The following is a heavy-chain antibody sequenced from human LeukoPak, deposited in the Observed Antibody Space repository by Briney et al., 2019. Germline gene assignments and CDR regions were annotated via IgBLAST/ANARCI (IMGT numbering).Heavy chain of an antibody. CDR2: INGNGATT. J-gene: IGHJ4*02. V-gene: IGHV3-23*01. CDR3: AKDQGYSYYYLDY. D-gene: IGHD5-18*01. Sequence: GGSLRLSCAASGFTFNSHAMSWVRQAPGKGLEWVSGINGNGATTYYSNSVKGRFTISRDNSKNTVYLLMSSLRAEDTAVYYCAKDQGYSYYYLDYWGQGTLVTVSS. CDR1: GFTFNSHA.